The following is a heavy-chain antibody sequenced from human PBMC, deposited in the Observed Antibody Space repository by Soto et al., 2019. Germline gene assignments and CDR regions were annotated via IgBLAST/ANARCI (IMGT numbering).Heavy chain of an antibody. D-gene: IGHD3-10*01. CDR1: GGTFNSYT. J-gene: IGHJ4*02. Sequence: QVQLVQSGAEVKKSGSSVRVSCKASGGTFNSYTLSWVRQAPGQRLEWMGRIIPMLSMSTYAQKFQGRVSIIADKSTNTVYLDPSSLRSDDTAIYYCATSYGSGSRPFDYWGQGTLVTVSS. V-gene: IGHV1-69*02. CDR2: IIPMLSMS. CDR3: ATSYGSGSRPFDY.